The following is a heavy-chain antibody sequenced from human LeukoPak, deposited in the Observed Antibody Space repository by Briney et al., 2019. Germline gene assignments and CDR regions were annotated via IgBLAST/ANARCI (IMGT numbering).Heavy chain of an antibody. CDR1: GFTFGSYW. Sequence: GGSLRLSCAASGFTFGSYWMSWVRQAPGKGLEWVANIKQDGSEKYYVDSVKGRFTISRDNAKNSLYLQMNSLRAEDTAVYYCARDGRWLQSFDYWGQGTLVTVSS. CDR3: ARDGRWLQSFDY. CDR2: IKQDGSEK. D-gene: IGHD5-24*01. J-gene: IGHJ4*02. V-gene: IGHV3-7*01.